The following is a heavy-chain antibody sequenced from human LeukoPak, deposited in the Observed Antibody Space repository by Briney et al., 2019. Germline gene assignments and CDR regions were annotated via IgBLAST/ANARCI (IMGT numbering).Heavy chain of an antibody. V-gene: IGHV4-30-2*01. CDR2: IYHSGST. D-gene: IGHD4-17*01. J-gene: IGHJ4*02. CDR1: GGSISSGGYS. Sequence: SQTLSLTCAVSGGSISSGGYSWSWIRQPPGKGLEWIGYIYHSGSTYYNPSLKSRVTISVDRSKNQFSLKLSSVTAADTAVYYCARGGSTVTYNGGGGGGQG. CDR3: ARGGSTVTYNGGGG.